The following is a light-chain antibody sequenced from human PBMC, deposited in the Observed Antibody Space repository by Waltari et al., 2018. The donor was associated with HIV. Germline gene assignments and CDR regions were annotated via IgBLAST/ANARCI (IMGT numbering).Light chain of an antibody. V-gene: IGKV3-20*01. CDR1: QSVAGNH. J-gene: IGKJ5*01. CDR3: QQYGTSVT. CDR2: DTY. Sequence: EIVLTQSPGTLSLSSGDRVTLSCRASQSVAGNHLAWYQQRTCQAPRLLSYDTYRRATGIPDRFSGSGSGKDFTLTIGSLEPEDFAVYYCQQYGTSVTFGQGTRLEIK.